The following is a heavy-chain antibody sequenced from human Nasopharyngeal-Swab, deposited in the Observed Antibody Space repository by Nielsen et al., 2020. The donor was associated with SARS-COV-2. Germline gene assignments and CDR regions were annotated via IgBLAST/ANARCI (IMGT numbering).Heavy chain of an antibody. CDR1: GGTFSSYA. CDR2: IIPIFGTA. D-gene: IGHD3-10*01. V-gene: IGHV1-69*06. Sequence: SVKVSCKASGGTFSSYAISWVRQAPPQGLEWMGGIIPIFGTANYAQNFEGRVTITADKSTSTAYMELSSLRSEDTAVYYCARDPLQITMVRGVMDYWGQGTLVTVSS. J-gene: IGHJ4*02. CDR3: ARDPLQITMVRGVMDY.